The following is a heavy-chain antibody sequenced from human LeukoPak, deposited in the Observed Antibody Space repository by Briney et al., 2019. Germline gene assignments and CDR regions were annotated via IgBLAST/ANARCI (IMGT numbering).Heavy chain of an antibody. J-gene: IGHJ6*03. CDR3: ARDPYSGSYGPHYYYYMDV. V-gene: IGHV1-2*02. CDR2: INPNSGVT. CDR1: GYTFTGYF. Sequence: ASVNVSCKTSGYTFTGYFIHWVRQAPGQGLEGMGWINPNSGVTNYAQKFPGRITMTSHTSISTAYMELSSLRVEDTPVYYCARDPYSGSYGPHYYYYMDVWGKGTTVTISS. D-gene: IGHD1-26*01.